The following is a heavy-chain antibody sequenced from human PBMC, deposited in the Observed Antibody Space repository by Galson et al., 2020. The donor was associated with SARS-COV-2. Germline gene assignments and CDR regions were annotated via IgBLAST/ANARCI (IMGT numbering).Heavy chain of an antibody. D-gene: IGHD3-10*01. CDR3: ARLDMVRGETPYFDY. CDR1: GGSISSYY. Sequence: ASETLSLTCTVSGGSISSYYWSWIRQPPGKGLEWIGYIHYSGSTNYNPSLKSRVTISVDTSKNQCSLKLSSVTAADTAVYYCARLDMVRGETPYFDYWGQGTLVTVSS. CDR2: IHYSGST. J-gene: IGHJ4*02. V-gene: IGHV4-59*08.